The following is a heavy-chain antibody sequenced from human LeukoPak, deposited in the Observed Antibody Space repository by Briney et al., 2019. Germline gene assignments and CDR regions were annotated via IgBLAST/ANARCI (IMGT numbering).Heavy chain of an antibody. Sequence: PGGSLRLSCAASGFTFSSYSMNWVRQAPGKGLEWVSSISSSSSYIYYADSVKGRFTISRDNAKNSLYLQMTTLRAEDTAVHYCARDLSYSSSSLYCDYWGQGTLVTVSS. D-gene: IGHD6-6*01. CDR1: GFTFSSYS. CDR2: ISSSSSYI. J-gene: IGHJ4*02. V-gene: IGHV3-21*01. CDR3: ARDLSYSSSSLYCDY.